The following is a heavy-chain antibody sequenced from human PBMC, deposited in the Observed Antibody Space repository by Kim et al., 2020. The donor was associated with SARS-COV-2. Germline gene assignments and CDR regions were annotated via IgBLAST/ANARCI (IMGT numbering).Heavy chain of an antibody. D-gene: IGHD2-15*01. CDR2: IIPIFGTA. CDR1: GGTFSSYA. V-gene: IGHV1-69*13. CDR3: ARGYCSGGSCSLGYYYGMGV. Sequence: SVKVSCKASGGTFSSYAISWVRQAPGQGLEWMGGIIPIFGTANYAQKFQGRVTITADESTSTAYMELSSLRSEDTAVYYCARGYCSGGSCSLGYYYGMGVWGQGTTVTVSS. J-gene: IGHJ6*02.